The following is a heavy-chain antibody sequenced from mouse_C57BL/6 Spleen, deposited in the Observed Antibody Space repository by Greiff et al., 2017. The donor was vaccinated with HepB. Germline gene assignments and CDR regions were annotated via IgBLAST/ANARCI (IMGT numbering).Heavy chain of an antibody. CDR3: ARITTVVAFYWYFDV. J-gene: IGHJ1*03. CDR1: GYSITSGYY. V-gene: IGHV3-6*01. CDR2: ISYDGSN. D-gene: IGHD1-1*01. Sequence: EVQVVESGPGLVKPSQSLSLTCSVTGYSITSGYYWNWIRQFPGNKLEWMGYISYDGSNNYNPSLKNRISITRDTSKNQFFLKLNSVTTEDTATYYCARITTVVAFYWYFDVWGTGTTVTVSS.